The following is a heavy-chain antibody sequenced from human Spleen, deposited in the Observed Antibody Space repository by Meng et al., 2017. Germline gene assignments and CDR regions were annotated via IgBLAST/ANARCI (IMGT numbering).Heavy chain of an antibody. CDR2: ISSVGSNK. Sequence: GESLKISCAASGFTFSNYEMNWVRQAPGKGLVWLSYISSVGSNKQYADSVKGRFTISRDNAKNSLYLQMNSLTVEDTAVYFCARDPTVAPAGQFDYWGQGTLVTVSS. V-gene: IGHV3-48*03. J-gene: IGHJ4*02. CDR3: ARDPTVAPAGQFDY. D-gene: IGHD6-13*01. CDR1: GFTFSNYE.